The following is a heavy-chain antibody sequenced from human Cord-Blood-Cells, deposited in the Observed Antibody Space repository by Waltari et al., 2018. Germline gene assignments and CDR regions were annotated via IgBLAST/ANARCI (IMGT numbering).Heavy chain of an antibody. CDR2: INHSGST. Sequence: QVQLQQWGAGLLKPSETLSLTCAVYGGSFSGYYWSWIRQPPGKGLVWIGEINHSGSTNNNPPLKGRVTISVDTSKNQFSLKLSSVTAADTAVYYCARGLAIAAAGNRGLGYWGQGTLVTVSS. J-gene: IGHJ4*02. CDR3: ARGLAIAAAGNRGLGY. V-gene: IGHV4-34*01. D-gene: IGHD6-13*01. CDR1: GGSFSGYY.